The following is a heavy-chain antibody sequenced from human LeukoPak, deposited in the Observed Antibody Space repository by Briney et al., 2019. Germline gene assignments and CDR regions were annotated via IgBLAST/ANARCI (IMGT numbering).Heavy chain of an antibody. CDR2: ISYHGDIT. Sequence: GGPLRLSCAASGFIFSSYAMHWVRQAPGKGLEWVALISYHGDITYYADSVKGRFTLSRDNSKTTLLLQLNSLRAEDTAVYYCARESTDYYDSGSSGPHYFDFWGQGTLVTVSS. J-gene: IGHJ4*02. V-gene: IGHV3-30*17. CDR1: GFIFSSYA. D-gene: IGHD3-10*01. CDR3: ARESTDYYDSGSSGPHYFDF.